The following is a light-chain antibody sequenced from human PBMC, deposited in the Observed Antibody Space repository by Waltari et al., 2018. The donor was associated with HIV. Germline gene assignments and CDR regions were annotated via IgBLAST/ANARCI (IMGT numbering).Light chain of an antibody. CDR2: KDT. CDR3: QSAGSSGSYRV. Sequence: SSELTHPPSVLVSPGQTATLTCSGHALPQKSASWYQQKPGQAPVLMIFKDTERPSGSPERFSGSSSGTTVALTINGVQAEDEADYYCQSAGSSGSYRVFGGGTKLTIL. V-gene: IGLV3-25*03. J-gene: IGLJ3*02. CDR1: ALPQKS.